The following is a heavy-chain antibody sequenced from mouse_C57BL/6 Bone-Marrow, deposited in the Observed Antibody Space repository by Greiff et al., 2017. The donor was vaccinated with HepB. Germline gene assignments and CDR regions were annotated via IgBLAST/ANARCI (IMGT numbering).Heavy chain of an antibody. J-gene: IGHJ3*01. CDR1: GFNIKDDY. Sequence: VQLQQSGAELVRPGASVKLSCTASGFNIKDDYMHWVKQRPEQGLEWIGWIDPENGDTEYASKFQGKATITADTSSNTAYLQLSSLTSEDTAVYYCTTGYYSNYAWVAYWGQGTLVTVSA. V-gene: IGHV14-4*01. D-gene: IGHD2-5*01. CDR2: IDPENGDT. CDR3: TTGYYSNYAWVAY.